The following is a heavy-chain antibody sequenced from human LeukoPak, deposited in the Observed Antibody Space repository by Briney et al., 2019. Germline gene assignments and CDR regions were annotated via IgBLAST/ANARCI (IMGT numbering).Heavy chain of an antibody. CDR3: ARQSDSSGYYYLGAFDF. CDR1: GGSIRGYY. V-gene: IGHV4-4*07. CDR2: IYSSGDT. Sequence: PSETLSLTCTVSGGSIRGYYWRWIRQPAGKGLEWIGRIYSSGDTNYNPSLKSRLNMSVDTSKNQFSLKLSSVTAADTAVYYCARQSDSSGYYYLGAFDFWGQGPMVTVSS. D-gene: IGHD3-22*01. J-gene: IGHJ3*01.